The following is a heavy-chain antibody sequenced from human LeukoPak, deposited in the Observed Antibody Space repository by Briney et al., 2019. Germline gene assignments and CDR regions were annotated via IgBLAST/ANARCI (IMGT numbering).Heavy chain of an antibody. V-gene: IGHV4-34*01. CDR1: GGSFSGYY. CDR2: IKHSGST. J-gene: IGHJ4*02. D-gene: IGHD2-2*01. Sequence: SDTLSLTCADYGGSFSGYYWSWTPEPPGKGLECIGEIKHSGSTNYNPSLKRRVTISVDTSKNQLSLKLSSVTAADTAVYYCARRRYQQYRTQSSYHDYWGQGTLVTVSS. CDR3: ARRRYQQYRTQSSYHDY.